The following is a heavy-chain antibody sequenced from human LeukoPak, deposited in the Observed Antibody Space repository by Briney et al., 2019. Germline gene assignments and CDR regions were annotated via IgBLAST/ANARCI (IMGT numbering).Heavy chain of an antibody. CDR1: GFTFSSYG. CDR3: AKVPR. Sequence: GGSLRLSCAASGFTFSSYGMHWVRQAPGKGLEWVAFIRYDGSKKYYADSVKGRFTISRDNSKNTLYLQMNSLRAEDTAVYYCAKVPRWGQGTMVTVSS. J-gene: IGHJ3*01. CDR2: IRYDGSKK. V-gene: IGHV3-30*02.